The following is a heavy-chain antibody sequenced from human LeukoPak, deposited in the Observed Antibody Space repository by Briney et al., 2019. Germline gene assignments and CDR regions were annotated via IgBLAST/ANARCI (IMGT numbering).Heavy chain of an antibody. CDR1: GFTFSSYG. CDR2: ISYDGSNK. J-gene: IGHJ4*02. V-gene: IGHV3-30*18. Sequence: GGSLRLSCAASGFTFSSYGMHWVRQAPGKGLEWVAVISYDGSNKYYADSVKGRFTISRGNSKNTLYLQMNSLRAEDTAVYYCAKGVYGSGSSPADYWGQGTLVTVSS. D-gene: IGHD3-10*01. CDR3: AKGVYGSGSSPADY.